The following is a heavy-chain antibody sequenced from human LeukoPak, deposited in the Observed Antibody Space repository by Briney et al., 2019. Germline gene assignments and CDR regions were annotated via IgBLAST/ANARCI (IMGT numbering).Heavy chain of an antibody. CDR3: ARDSSSWYDWYFDL. Sequence: PSETLSLTCTVSGGSISSYYWSWLRQPPGKGLEWIGYIYYSGSTNCNPSLKSRVTISVDTSKNQFSLKLSSVTAADTAVYYCARDSSSWYDWYFDLWGRGTLVTVSS. CDR2: IYYSGST. D-gene: IGHD6-13*01. J-gene: IGHJ2*01. CDR1: GGSISSYY. V-gene: IGHV4-59*01.